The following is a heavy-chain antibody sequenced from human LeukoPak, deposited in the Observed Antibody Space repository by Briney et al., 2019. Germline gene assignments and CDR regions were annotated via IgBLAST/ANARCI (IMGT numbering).Heavy chain of an antibody. V-gene: IGHV4-59*08. CDR2: FYNSGST. Sequence: SETLSLTCAVSGGSIILYYWSWLRQPPGKALEWIGYFYNSGSTNYNPSLESRVTISGDTSKNQFSLRLDSVTAADTAVYYCARRLVGPAGYFDSWGQGALVTVSS. CDR1: GGSIILYY. CDR3: ARRLVGPAGYFDS. J-gene: IGHJ4*02. D-gene: IGHD1-26*01.